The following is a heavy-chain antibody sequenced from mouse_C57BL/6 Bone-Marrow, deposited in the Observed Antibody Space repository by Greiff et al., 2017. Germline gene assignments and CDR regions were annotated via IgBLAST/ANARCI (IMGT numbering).Heavy chain of an antibody. D-gene: IGHD2-12*01. CDR3: AREGYSGDFDY. CDR2: IDPSDSYT. CDR1: GYTFTSYW. Sequence: QVQLQQPGAELVMPGASVKLSCKASGYTFTSYWMHWVKQRPGQGLEWIGEIDPSDSYTNYNLKFKGKSTLTVDKSSSTAYRQLSSLTSEDSAVYYCAREGYSGDFDYWGQGTTLTVSS. V-gene: IGHV1-69*01. J-gene: IGHJ2*01.